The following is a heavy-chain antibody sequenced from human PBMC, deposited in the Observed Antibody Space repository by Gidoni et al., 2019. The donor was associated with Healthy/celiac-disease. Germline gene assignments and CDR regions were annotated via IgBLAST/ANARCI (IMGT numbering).Heavy chain of an antibody. J-gene: IGHJ6*02. Sequence: VSYISSSSSYTNYADSVKGRFTISRDNAKNSLYLQMNSLRAEDTAVYYCARDPVVLRFPSYYYYGMDVWGQGTTVTVSS. CDR2: ISSSSSYT. CDR3: ARDPVVLRFPSYYYYGMDV. D-gene: IGHD3-3*01. V-gene: IGHV3-11*06.